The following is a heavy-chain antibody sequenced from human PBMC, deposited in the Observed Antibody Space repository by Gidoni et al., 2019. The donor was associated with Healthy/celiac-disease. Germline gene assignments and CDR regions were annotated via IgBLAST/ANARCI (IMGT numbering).Heavy chain of an antibody. V-gene: IGHV3-23*01. J-gene: IGHJ4*02. CDR3: AKDGAVAGTFDY. D-gene: IGHD6-19*01. CDR2: ISGSGGST. CDR1: GFPFSSYA. Sequence: EVQLLESGGGLVQPGGSLRLSFAASGFPFSSYAMSWVRQAPGKGLEWVSAISGSGGSTYYADSVKGRFTISRDNSKNTLYLQMNSLRAEDTAVYYCAKDGAVAGTFDYWGQGTLVTVSS.